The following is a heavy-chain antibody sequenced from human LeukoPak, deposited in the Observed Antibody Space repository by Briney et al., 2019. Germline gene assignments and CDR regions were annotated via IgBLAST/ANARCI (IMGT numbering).Heavy chain of an antibody. D-gene: IGHD6-19*01. Sequence: GGSLRLSCAASGFTFSRHWMHWVRQAPGKGLVLVSRIKSDGSATNYADSVKGRFTISRDNAKNTLYLQMNSLRAEDTAVYYCVTDPDSGGWSTFDYWGQGTLVTVSS. J-gene: IGHJ4*02. V-gene: IGHV3-74*01. CDR2: IKSDGSAT. CDR1: GFTFSRHW. CDR3: VTDPDSGGWSTFDY.